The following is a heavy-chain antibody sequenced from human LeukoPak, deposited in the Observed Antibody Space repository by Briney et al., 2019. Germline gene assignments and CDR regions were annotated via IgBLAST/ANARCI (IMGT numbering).Heavy chain of an antibody. CDR3: AKKTSYCGGDCYPYYLDH. J-gene: IGHJ4*02. CDR2: ITGSGGST. V-gene: IGHV3-23*01. CDR1: GFAFSSYT. D-gene: IGHD2-21*02. Sequence: PGGSLRLSCAASGFAFSSYTMGWARQAPGKGLEWVSAITGSGGSTYYADSVKGRFTISRDSSKNTLYLQMNSLRAEDTAVYYCAKKTSYCGGDCYPYYLDHWGQGTLVTVSS.